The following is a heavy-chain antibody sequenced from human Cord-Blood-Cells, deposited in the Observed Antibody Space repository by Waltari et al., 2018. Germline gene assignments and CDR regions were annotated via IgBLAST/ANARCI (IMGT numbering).Heavy chain of an antibody. J-gene: IGHJ4*02. Sequence: QVQLQESGPGLVKPSETLSLTCPASGGPISSSSWSWIRQPPGKGLEWIGYIYYSGSTNYNPSLKSRVTISVDTSKNQFSLKLSSVTAADTAVYYCARLSGYPHYWGQGTLVTVSS. D-gene: IGHD5-12*01. V-gene: IGHV4-59*08. CDR2: IYYSGST. CDR3: ARLSGYPHY. CDR1: GGPISSSS.